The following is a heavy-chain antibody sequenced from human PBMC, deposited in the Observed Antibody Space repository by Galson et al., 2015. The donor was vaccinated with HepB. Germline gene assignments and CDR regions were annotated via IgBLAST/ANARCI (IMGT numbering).Heavy chain of an antibody. D-gene: IGHD2-15*01. CDR2: ISSSGSTI. CDR3: ARGGLGEVVVAATLGPGGYGMDV. J-gene: IGHJ6*02. CDR1: GFTFSSYE. Sequence: SLRLSCAASGFTFSSYEMNWVRQAPGKGLEWVSYISSSGSTIYYADSVKGRFTISRDNAKNSLYLQMNSLRAEDTAVYYCARGGLGEVVVAATLGPGGYGMDVWGQGTTVTVSS. V-gene: IGHV3-48*03.